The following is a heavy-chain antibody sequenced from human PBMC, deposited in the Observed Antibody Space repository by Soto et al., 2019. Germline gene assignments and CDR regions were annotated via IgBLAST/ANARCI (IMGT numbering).Heavy chain of an antibody. CDR2: IYPGDSDT. CDR3: ARHQLDGYYYYGMDV. CDR1: GYSFTTYW. V-gene: IGHV5-51*01. D-gene: IGHD6-6*01. Sequence: LGESLKISCKASGYSFTTYWIGWMRQMPGKGLEWMGIIYPGDSDTRYSPSFQGQVTISADKSISTAYLQWSSLKASDTAMYYCARHQLDGYYYYGMDVWGQGTTVTVSS. J-gene: IGHJ6*02.